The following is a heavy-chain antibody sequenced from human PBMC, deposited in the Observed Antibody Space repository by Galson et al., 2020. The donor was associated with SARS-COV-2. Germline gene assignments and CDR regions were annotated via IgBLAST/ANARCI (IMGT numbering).Heavy chain of an antibody. Sequence: LSLTCTVSGGSISSYYWSWIRQPPGKGLEWIGYIYYSGSTNYNPSLKSRVTISVDTSKNQFSLKLSSVTAADTAVYYCARVYWARGYFDYWGQGTLVTVSS. D-gene: IGHD2-15*01. CDR1: GGSISSYY. J-gene: IGHJ4*02. CDR2: IYYSGST. V-gene: IGHV4-59*01. CDR3: ARVYWARGYFDY.